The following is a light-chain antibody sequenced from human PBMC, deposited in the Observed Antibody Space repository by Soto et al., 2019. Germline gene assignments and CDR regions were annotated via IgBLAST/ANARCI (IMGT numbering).Light chain of an antibody. CDR2: GAS. CDR3: QQYGSLRPLYT. J-gene: IGKJ2*01. Sequence: EIVLTQSPGTLSLSPGERATLSCRASQSVSSSYLAWYQQKPGKAPRLLIYGASSRATGVPDRFSGSGYGTDLTIPVSRLERADFAVYYCQQYGSLRPLYTFGQGTKLEIK. CDR1: QSVSSSY. V-gene: IGKV3-20*01.